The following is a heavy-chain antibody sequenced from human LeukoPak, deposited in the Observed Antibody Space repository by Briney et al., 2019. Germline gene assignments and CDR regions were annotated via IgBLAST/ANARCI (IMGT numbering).Heavy chain of an antibody. J-gene: IGHJ4*02. CDR3: ATRGAAAGYYYFDY. D-gene: IGHD6-13*01. CDR1: GYTFTGYY. CDR2: INPNSGGT. Sequence: ASVKVSCKASGYTFTGYYMHWVRQAPGQGLEWIGWINPNSGGTNYAQKFQGRVTMTRDTSISTAYMELSRLRSDDTAVYYCATRGAAAGYYYFDYWGQGTLVTVSS. V-gene: IGHV1-2*02.